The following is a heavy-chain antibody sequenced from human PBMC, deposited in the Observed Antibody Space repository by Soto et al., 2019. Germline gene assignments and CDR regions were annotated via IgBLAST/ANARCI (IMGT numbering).Heavy chain of an antibody. CDR2: ISWNSDNI. D-gene: IGHD3-16*01. J-gene: IGHJ4*02. CDR1: GFTFEYHA. CDR3: AKDRGSSSAGIDY. Sequence: PGGSLRLSCAASGFTFEYHAMHWVRQAPGKGLEWVSSISWNSDNIGYADSVKGRFTISRDNGKKSLYLQMNSLRTEDTALYYCAKDRGSSSAGIDYWGQGSLVTVSS. V-gene: IGHV3-9*01.